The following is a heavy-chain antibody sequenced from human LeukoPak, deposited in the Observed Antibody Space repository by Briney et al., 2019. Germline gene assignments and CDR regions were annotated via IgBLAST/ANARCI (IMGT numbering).Heavy chain of an antibody. Sequence: GGSLRLSCAASGFTFSSYAMSWVRHAPGKGLEWVSAISGSGGSTYYADSVKGGFTISTDNSKNTRYLQTNSLRAEDTAVYYCAKEGEYYDSSGYYYWLPFDYWGQGTLVTVSS. CDR3: AKEGEYYDSSGYYYWLPFDY. CDR2: ISGSGGST. CDR1: GFTFSSYA. D-gene: IGHD3-22*01. V-gene: IGHV3-23*01. J-gene: IGHJ4*02.